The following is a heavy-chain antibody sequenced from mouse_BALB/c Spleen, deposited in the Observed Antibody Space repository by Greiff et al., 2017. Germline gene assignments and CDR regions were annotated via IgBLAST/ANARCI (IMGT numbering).Heavy chain of an antibody. J-gene: IGHJ4*01. CDR2: ISSGGSYT. Sequence: EVQGVESGGGLVKPGGSLKLSCAASGFTFSSYAMSWVRQTPEKRLEWVATISSGGSYTYYPDSVKGRFTISRDNAKNTLYLQMSSLRSEDTAMYYCARPYGYDAGYAMDYWGQGTSVTVSS. D-gene: IGHD2-2*01. CDR1: GFTFSSYA. CDR3: ARPYGYDAGYAMDY. V-gene: IGHV5-9-3*01.